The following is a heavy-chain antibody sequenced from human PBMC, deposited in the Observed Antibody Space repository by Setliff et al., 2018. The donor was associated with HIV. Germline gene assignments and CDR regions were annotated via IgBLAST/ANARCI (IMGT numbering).Heavy chain of an antibody. V-gene: IGHV1-46*01. D-gene: IGHD6-19*01. J-gene: IGHJ1*01. CDR3: ARNTKAGTAIGYFQH. CDR2: INPSGGST. Sequence: ASVKVSCKASGYTFTSYYMHWVRQAPGQGLEWMGIINPSGGSTSYAQKFQGRVTMTRDTSTSTVYMELSSLRSEDTAVYYCARNTKAGTAIGYFQHGGQGTLVTVSS. CDR1: GYTFTSYY.